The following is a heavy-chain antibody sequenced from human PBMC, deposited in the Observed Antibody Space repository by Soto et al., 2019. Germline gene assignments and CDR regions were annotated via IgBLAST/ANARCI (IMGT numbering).Heavy chain of an antibody. CDR3: AKALVSLEYSTVPSLFDS. D-gene: IGHD6-6*01. Sequence: QVQLVDSGGGVVQPGGSLRLSCAASGFTFTSFAMHWVRQAPGKGLQWVAVISYDGNNNYYADSVKGRFTISRDNSRNTLYLQMNSLRPADSAVYYCAKALVSLEYSTVPSLFDSWGQGTLVTVSS. CDR1: GFTFTSFA. CDR2: ISYDGNNN. J-gene: IGHJ4*02. V-gene: IGHV3-30*18.